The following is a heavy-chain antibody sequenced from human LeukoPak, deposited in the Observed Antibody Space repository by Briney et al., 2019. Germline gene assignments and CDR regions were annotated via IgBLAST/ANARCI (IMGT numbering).Heavy chain of an antibody. CDR2: INPSAGST. CDR1: GYTFTSYY. D-gene: IGHD4-17*01. Sequence: ASVKVSCKASGYTFTSYYMRWVRQAPGQGLEWMGIINPSAGSTSYAQTFQGRVTMTRDTSTSTVYLELSSLTSEDTAVYYCATGPTVTRLDYWGQGTLVTVSS. J-gene: IGHJ4*02. V-gene: IGHV1-46*01. CDR3: ATGPTVTRLDY.